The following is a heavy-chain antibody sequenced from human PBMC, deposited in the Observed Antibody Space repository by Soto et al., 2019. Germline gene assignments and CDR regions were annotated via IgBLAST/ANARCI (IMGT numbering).Heavy chain of an antibody. CDR3: ASKGMQLVRRDYFSYGMDV. J-gene: IGHJ6*01. CDR2: ISAYNGNT. V-gene: IGHV1-18*01. Sequence: QAPGQGLEWMGWISAYNGNTNYAQKLQGRVTMTTDTSTSTAYMELRSLRSDDTAVYYCASKGMQLVRRDYFSYGMDVWGQGTMVTVPS. D-gene: IGHD6-13*01.